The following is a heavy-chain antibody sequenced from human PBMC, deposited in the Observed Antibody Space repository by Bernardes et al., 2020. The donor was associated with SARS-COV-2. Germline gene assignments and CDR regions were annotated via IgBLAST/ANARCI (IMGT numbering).Heavy chain of an antibody. J-gene: IGHJ4*02. D-gene: IGHD3-22*01. V-gene: IGHV3-7*01. CDR1: GFTFRTFW. CDR2: LNQDGREQ. CDR3: ARESDSDNTGYYLNDY. Sequence: GGSLRLSCAASGFTFRTFWMTWVRQAPGTGLDWVANLNQDGREQYYGDSLEGRLTISRDNAKNSLYLQIDRLRADDSAVYYCARESDSDNTGYYLNDYWGQGTLVTVSS.